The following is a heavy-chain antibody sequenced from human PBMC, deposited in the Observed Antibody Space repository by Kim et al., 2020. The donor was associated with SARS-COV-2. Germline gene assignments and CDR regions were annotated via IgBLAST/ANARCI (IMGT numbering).Heavy chain of an antibody. D-gene: IGHD6-13*01. J-gene: IGHJ4*02. CDR2: IYYSGST. V-gene: IGHV4-31*03. CDR1: GGSISSGGYY. CDR3: ARDVAAGMGLDY. Sequence: SETLSLTCTVSGGSISSGGYYWSWIRQHPGKGLEWIGYIYYSGSTYYNPSLKSRVTISVDTSKNQFSLKLSSVTAADTAVYYCARDVAAGMGLDYWGQGTLVTVSS.